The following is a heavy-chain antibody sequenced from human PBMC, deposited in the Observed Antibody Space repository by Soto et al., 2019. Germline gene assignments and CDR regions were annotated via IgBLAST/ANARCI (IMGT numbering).Heavy chain of an antibody. J-gene: IGHJ4*02. CDR3: ARDPIGGGAPYYFDY. D-gene: IGHD3-16*01. Sequence: QVQLVQSGAGVKKPGASVQVSCKASGYTFTEYYLYWVRQAPGQGTEWLGGINPRTGDTNKAQKLQGRVTMTRDMSLTTAYMELHRLTADDTAVYSCARDPIGGGAPYYFDYWGQGSLVTFSS. V-gene: IGHV1-2*02. CDR1: GYTFTEYY. CDR2: INPRTGDT.